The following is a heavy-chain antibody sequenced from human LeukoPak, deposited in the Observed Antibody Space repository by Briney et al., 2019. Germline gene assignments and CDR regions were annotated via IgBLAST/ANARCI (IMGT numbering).Heavy chain of an antibody. V-gene: IGHV3-30*04. CDR1: GFIFSTYA. J-gene: IGHJ1*01. CDR3: ARDTGWYQSRTQYFNL. CDR2: ISYDGSNK. D-gene: IGHD6-19*01. Sequence: QPGGSLRLSCAASGFIFSTYAMHWVRQAPGKGLEWVTLISYDGSNKFYADSVKGRFTSSRDNSKNILYLQMNSLSAEDTAVYYCARDTGWYQSRTQYFNLWGQGTLLTVSS.